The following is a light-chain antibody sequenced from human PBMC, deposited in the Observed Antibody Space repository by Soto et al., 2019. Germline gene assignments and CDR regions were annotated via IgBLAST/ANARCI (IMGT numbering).Light chain of an antibody. CDR3: QQYNNWPPWT. CDR2: GAS. J-gene: IGKJ1*01. V-gene: IGKV3-15*01. Sequence: EIVMTQSPATLSVSPGERAPLSCRASQGFGSNLAWYHQNPAQAPRPLFFGASTRATGIPARFSGSGSGTEFTLTISSLQSEDFAVYYCQQYNNWPPWTFGQGTKVEIK. CDR1: QGFGSN.